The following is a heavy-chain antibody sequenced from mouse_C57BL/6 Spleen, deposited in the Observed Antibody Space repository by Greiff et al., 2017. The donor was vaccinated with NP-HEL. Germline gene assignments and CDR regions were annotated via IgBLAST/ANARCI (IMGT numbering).Heavy chain of an antibody. CDR3: PRSGDGYYFFAY. CDR2: IYPGDGDT. J-gene: IGHJ3*01. Sequence: VQLQQSGPELVKPGASVKISCKASGYAFSSSWMNWVKQRPGKGLEWIGRIYPGDGDTNYNGKFKGKATLTADKSSSTAYMQLSSLTSEDSAVGGVPRSGDGYYFFAYWRQGTLVTVSA. V-gene: IGHV1-82*01. CDR1: GYAFSSSW. D-gene: IGHD2-3*01.